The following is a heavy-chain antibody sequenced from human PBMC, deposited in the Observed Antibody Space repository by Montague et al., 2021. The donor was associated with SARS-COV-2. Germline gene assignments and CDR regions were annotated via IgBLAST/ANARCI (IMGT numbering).Heavy chain of an antibody. V-gene: IGHV4-34*01. CDR1: GGSFSGYY. J-gene: IGHJ6*02. CDR3: ARGRTVTTFYYYYGMDV. Sequence: SETLSLTCAVSGGSFSGYYWSWIRQPPGKGLEWIGEINHSGSTNYNPSLKSRVTISVDTSKNQFSLKLSSVTAADTAVYYCARGRTVTTFYYYYGMDVWGPGTTVTVSS. D-gene: IGHD4-17*01. CDR2: INHSGST.